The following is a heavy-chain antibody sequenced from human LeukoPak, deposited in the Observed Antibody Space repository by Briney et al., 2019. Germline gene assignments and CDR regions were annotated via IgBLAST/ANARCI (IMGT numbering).Heavy chain of an antibody. J-gene: IGHJ5*02. CDR1: GGTFSSYA. D-gene: IGHD3-16*02. V-gene: IGHV1-69*05. CDR3: ARSGGDDYVWGSYPLNWFDP. Sequence: SVKVSCKASGGTFSSYAISWVRQAPGQGLEWMGGIIPIFGTANYAQKFQGRVTITTDESTSTAYKELSSLRSEDTAVYYCARSGGDDYVWGSYPLNWFDPWGQGTLVTVSS. CDR2: IIPIFGTA.